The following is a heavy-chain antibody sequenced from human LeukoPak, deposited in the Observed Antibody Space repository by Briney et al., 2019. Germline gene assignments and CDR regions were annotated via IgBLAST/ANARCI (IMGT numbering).Heavy chain of an antibody. CDR2: MNPNSGNT. V-gene: IGHV1-8*01. CDR3: ARCIAAAGIYYYYGMDV. Sequence: ASVKVSCKASGYTFTSYDINWVRQAPGQGREWMGWMNPNSGNTGYAQKFQGRVTMTRNTSISTAYMELSSLRSEDTAVYYCARCIAAAGIYYYYGMDVWGQGTTVTVSS. J-gene: IGHJ6*02. CDR1: GYTFTSYD. D-gene: IGHD6-13*01.